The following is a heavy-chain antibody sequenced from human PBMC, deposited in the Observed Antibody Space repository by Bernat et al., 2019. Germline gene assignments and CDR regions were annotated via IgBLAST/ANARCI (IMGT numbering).Heavy chain of an antibody. Sequence: QATLKESGPVLVKPTETLTLTCTVSGFLLSNARMGVCWIRLPPGKALEWLAHIFSTDEKSYSTSLKNRLTISKDTSKSQVVLTMTNMDPVDTATYYCARIVFRATAGPRYYYSYMDVWGKGTTVTVSS. J-gene: IGHJ6*03. D-gene: IGHD3-16*01. CDR2: IFSTDEK. CDR1: GFLLSNARMG. V-gene: IGHV2-26*01. CDR3: ARIVFRATAGPRYYYSYMDV.